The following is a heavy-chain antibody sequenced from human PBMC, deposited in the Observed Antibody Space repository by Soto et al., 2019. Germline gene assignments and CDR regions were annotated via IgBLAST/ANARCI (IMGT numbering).Heavy chain of an antibody. V-gene: IGHV1-8*01. CDR3: ARGISGNSYGYGDS. CDR2: MNPNIVDT. J-gene: IGHJ5*01. Sequence: ASVKVSGKASGYTFTSDDINFVRQVTGQCLECIGWMNPNIVDTVYGERFQGRVTMTSDTSITTAWLELSSLRREDTAVYYCARGISGNSYGYGDSWG. CDR1: GYTFTSDD. D-gene: IGHD5-18*01.